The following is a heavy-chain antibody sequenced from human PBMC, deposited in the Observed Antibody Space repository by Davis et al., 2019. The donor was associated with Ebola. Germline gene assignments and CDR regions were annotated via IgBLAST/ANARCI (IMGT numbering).Heavy chain of an antibody. Sequence: GESLKISCKASGYSFTSYWIAWVRQMPGKGLECMGIIYPGDSETRYSPSFQGQVTISADKSITTAYLQWSSLKASDTAMYYCARQSAAGYYYYYGMDVWGQGTTVTVSS. D-gene: IGHD6-13*01. J-gene: IGHJ6*02. V-gene: IGHV5-51*01. CDR3: ARQSAAGYYYYYGMDV. CDR2: IYPGDSET. CDR1: GYSFTSYW.